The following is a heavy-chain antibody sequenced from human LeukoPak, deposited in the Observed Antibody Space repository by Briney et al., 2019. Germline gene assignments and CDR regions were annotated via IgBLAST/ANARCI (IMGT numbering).Heavy chain of an antibody. D-gene: IGHD2-15*01. Sequence: TPSETLSLTCTVSGGSISSYCWSWIRQPPGKGLEWIGYIYYSGSTNYNPSLRSRVTISVDTSKNQFSLKLSSVTAADTAVYYCARVLGYCSGGGCSEYFQHWGQGTLVTVSS. J-gene: IGHJ1*01. CDR3: ARVLGYCSGGGCSEYFQH. CDR1: GGSISSYC. CDR2: IYYSGST. V-gene: IGHV4-59*01.